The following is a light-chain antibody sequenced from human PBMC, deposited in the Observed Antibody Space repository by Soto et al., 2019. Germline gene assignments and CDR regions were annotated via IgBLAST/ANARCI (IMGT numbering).Light chain of an antibody. CDR2: GAS. CDR1: QSLSSNY. Sequence: EIVLTQSPGTLSLSPGERATLSCRASQSLSSNYLAWYQQKPGQAPRLLIYGASTRATGIPARFSGSGSGTDFSLTISRLEPEDFATYYCQQYNTYRTFGQGTKVDIK. CDR3: QQYNTYRT. J-gene: IGKJ1*01. V-gene: IGKV3-20*01.